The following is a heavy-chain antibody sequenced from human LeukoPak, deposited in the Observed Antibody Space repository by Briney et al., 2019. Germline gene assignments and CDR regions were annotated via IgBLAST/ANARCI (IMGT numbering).Heavy chain of an antibody. Sequence: GGSLRLSCAASGFTFSSYAMHWVRQAPGKGLEWVAVISYDGSNKYYADSVKGRFTISRDNSKNTLYLQMNSLRAEDTAVYYCARADESTPAHSGYDRGFDYWGQGTLVTVSS. CDR1: GFTFSSYA. CDR2: ISYDGSNK. J-gene: IGHJ4*02. CDR3: ARADESTPAHSGYDRGFDY. V-gene: IGHV3-30-3*01. D-gene: IGHD5-12*01.